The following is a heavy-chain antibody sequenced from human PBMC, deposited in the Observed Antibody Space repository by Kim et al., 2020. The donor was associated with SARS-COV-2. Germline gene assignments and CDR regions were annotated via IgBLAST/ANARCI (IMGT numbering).Heavy chain of an antibody. CDR1: GGSFSGYY. Sequence: SETLSLTCAVYGGSFSGYYWSWIRQPPGKGLEWIGEINHSGSTNYNPSLKSRVTISVDTSKNQFSLKLSSVTAADTAVYYCARGRKSAAGKKAYYYYYYGMDVWGQGTTVTVSS. J-gene: IGHJ6*02. CDR3: ARGRKSAAGKKAYYYYYYGMDV. CDR2: INHSGST. D-gene: IGHD6-13*01. V-gene: IGHV4-34*01.